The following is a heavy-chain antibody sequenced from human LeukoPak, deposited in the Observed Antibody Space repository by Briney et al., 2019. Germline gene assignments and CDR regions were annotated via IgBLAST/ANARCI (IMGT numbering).Heavy chain of an antibody. Sequence: ASVKVSCKASGYTFISYYMHWVRQAPGQGLEWMGIINPSSGSTTFAQRFQDRDTMTRDTSTNTVYMELSSLRSEDTAVYYCARDQSRLYCAGPTCPPGYWGQGTLVTVSS. D-gene: IGHD2-21*01. CDR2: INPSSGST. V-gene: IGHV1-46*01. CDR3: ARDQSRLYCAGPTCPPGY. J-gene: IGHJ4*02. CDR1: GYTFISYY.